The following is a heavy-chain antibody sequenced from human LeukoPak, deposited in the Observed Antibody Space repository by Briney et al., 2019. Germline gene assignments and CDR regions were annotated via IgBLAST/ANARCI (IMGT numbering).Heavy chain of an antibody. CDR2: IYYSGST. J-gene: IGHJ4*02. Sequence: SETLSLTCTVSGGSISGYYWSWIRQPPGKGLEWIGYIYYSGSTNYNPSLKSRVTISVDTSKNQFSLKLSSVTAADTAVYYCARVGYSSGWYFFDSWGQGTLVTVSS. CDR1: GGSISGYY. V-gene: IGHV4-59*01. D-gene: IGHD6-19*01. CDR3: ARVGYSSGWYFFDS.